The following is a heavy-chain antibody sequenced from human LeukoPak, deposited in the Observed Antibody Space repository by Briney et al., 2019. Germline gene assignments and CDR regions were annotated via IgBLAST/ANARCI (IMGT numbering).Heavy chain of an antibody. Sequence: PGGSLRLSCVASGFTFSDYAMSWVRQAPGKGLEWVSGISDSGAGTYYTDSVKGRCTISRDNSRNTVSLQLNNLRAEETAVYFCARHDSFIPYWGQGTLVTVTS. CDR3: ARHDSFIPY. CDR1: GFTFSDYA. D-gene: IGHD3-16*02. V-gene: IGHV3-23*01. CDR2: ISDSGAGT. J-gene: IGHJ4*02.